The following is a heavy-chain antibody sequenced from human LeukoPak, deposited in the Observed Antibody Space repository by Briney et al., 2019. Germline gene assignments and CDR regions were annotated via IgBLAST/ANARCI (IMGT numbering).Heavy chain of an antibody. D-gene: IGHD3-3*01. CDR3: ARQDYTADY. CDR2: IYYSGST. Sequence: SETLSLTCTVSGGSISSSSYYWGWIRQPPGKGLEWIGSIYYSGSTYYNPSLKSRVTISVDTSKNQFSLKLSSVTAADTAVYYCARQDYTADYWGQGTLVTVSS. CDR1: GGSISSSSYY. V-gene: IGHV4-39*01. J-gene: IGHJ4*02.